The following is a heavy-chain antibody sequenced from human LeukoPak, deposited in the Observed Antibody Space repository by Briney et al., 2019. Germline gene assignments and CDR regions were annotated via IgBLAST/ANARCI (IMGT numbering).Heavy chain of an antibody. V-gene: IGHV1-18*01. CDR3: ARDRDWIYFPGYDAFDI. Sequence: ASVKVSCKASGYTFTSYGISWVRQAPGQGLEWMGWISAYNGNTNYAQKLQGRVTMTTDTSTSTAYMELRSLRSDDTAVYYCARDRDWIYFPGYDAFDIWGQGTMVTVSS. D-gene: IGHD3-10*01. CDR1: GYTFTSYG. J-gene: IGHJ3*02. CDR2: ISAYNGNT.